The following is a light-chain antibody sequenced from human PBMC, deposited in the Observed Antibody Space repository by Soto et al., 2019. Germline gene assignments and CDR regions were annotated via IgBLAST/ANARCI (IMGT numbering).Light chain of an antibody. CDR2: GAT. CDR3: QQSHNAPLT. V-gene: IGKV1-39*01. J-gene: IGKJ4*01. Sequence: DIRMTQSPSSLSASVGDRVTLTCRASQDILSYVNWYQHKPGSAPTVLVYGATKLPSGVPSRFSGSGSGTEVTFTISSLQPEDFATYYCQQSHNAPLTFGGGTKVE. CDR1: QDILSY.